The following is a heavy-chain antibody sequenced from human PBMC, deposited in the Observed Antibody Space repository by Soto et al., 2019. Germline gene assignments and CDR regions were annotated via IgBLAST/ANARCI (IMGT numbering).Heavy chain of an antibody. D-gene: IGHD3-10*01. Sequence: QVQLVQSGAEVKKPGASVKVSCKASGYTFTGYYMHWVRQAPGQGLEWMGWINPNSGGTNYAQKFQGWVTMTRDTSIRPAYMELSRLRSDDTAVYSCARAGSGSPPHRSYYYMDVWGKGTTVTVSS. CDR1: GYTFTGYY. J-gene: IGHJ6*03. CDR2: INPNSGGT. CDR3: ARAGSGSPPHRSYYYMDV. V-gene: IGHV1-2*04.